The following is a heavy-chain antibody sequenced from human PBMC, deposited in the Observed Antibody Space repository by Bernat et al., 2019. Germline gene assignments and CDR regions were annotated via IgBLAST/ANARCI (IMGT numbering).Heavy chain of an antibody. CDR2: ISYDGSNK. D-gene: IGHD3-3*01. V-gene: IGHV3-30*18. Sequence: QVQLVESGGGVVQPGRSLRLSCAASGFTFSSYGMHWVRQAPGKWLEWVAVISYDGSNKYYADSVKGRFTISRDNSKNTLYLQMNSLRAEDTAVYYCAKVFYDFWSGPPDYWGQGTLVTVSS. CDR3: AKVFYDFWSGPPDY. CDR1: GFTFSSYG. J-gene: IGHJ4*02.